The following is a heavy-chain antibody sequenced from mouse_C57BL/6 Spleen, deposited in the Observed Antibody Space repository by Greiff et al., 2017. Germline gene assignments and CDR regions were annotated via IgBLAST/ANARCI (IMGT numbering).Heavy chain of an antibody. Sequence: EVQLVESGGGLVKPGGSLKLSCAASGFTFSDYGMHWVRQAPEKGLAWVAYLSSGRSTIYYADTVKGRFTISRDNAKNTLFLQMTSLRSEDTAMYYCARDYNVWGTGTTVTVAS. CDR3: ARDYNV. V-gene: IGHV5-17*01. J-gene: IGHJ1*03. CDR1: GFTFSDYG. CDR2: LSSGRSTI. D-gene: IGHD2-12*01.